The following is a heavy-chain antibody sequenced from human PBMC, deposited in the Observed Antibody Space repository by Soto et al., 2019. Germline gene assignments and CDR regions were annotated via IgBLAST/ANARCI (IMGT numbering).Heavy chain of an antibody. J-gene: IGHJ6*02. V-gene: IGHV1-46*01. CDR3: AIYPRNDPSSGGVPRRRNYYYYGMDV. CDR2: INPSGGST. D-gene: IGHD2-15*01. Sequence: QHSQEQGLEWMGIINPSGGSTSYAQKFQGRVTMTRDTSTSTVYMELSSLRSEDTAVYYCAIYPRNDPSSGGVPRRRNYYYYGMDVWGQGTTVTVSS.